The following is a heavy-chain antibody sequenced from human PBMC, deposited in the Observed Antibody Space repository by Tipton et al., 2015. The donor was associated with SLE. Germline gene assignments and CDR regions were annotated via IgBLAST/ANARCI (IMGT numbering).Heavy chain of an antibody. V-gene: IGHV3-74*03. CDR1: GFTFSDYW. CDR2: GNMDETTT. CDR3: AKGLKLKGGRRIDMVRGAKGDVLDI. Sequence: GSLRLSCAASGFTFSDYWMHWFRQTPGKGLVWVSRGNMDETTTEYADSVRGRFIISRDNAKNSLYLQMNSLRAEGTALYYCAKGLKLKGGRRIDMVRGAKGDVLDIWGQGKMVTVFS. J-gene: IGHJ3*02. D-gene: IGHD3-10*01.